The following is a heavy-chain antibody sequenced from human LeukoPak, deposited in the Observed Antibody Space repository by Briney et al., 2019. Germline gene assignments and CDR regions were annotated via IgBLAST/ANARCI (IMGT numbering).Heavy chain of an antibody. Sequence: GGSLRLSCAASGFTFSSYDMDWVRQAPGKGLEWVSAICTAGGTYYPGSVTGGLTISRENGKNSWYLQMNSLRAGDTAVYYCARAPAAGTMGFDYGGQGTLVTVSA. CDR1: GFTFSSYD. CDR2: ICTAGGT. CDR3: ARAPAAGTMGFDY. D-gene: IGHD6-13*01. J-gene: IGHJ4*02. V-gene: IGHV3-13*01.